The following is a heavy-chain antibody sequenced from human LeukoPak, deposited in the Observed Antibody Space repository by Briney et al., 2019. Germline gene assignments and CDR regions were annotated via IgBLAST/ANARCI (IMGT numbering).Heavy chain of an antibody. CDR2: IKQDGREK. CDR1: GFTFSSYW. J-gene: IGHJ4*02. CDR3: ARVQWELRGVGSYFEY. Sequence: GRSLRLSCVVSGFTFSSYWMSWVRQAPRRGLEWVANIKQDGREKYYVDSVKGRFTMSRDNAKNSLYLQMNSLRAEDTAVYYCARVQWELRGVGSYFEYWGQGALVTVSS. V-gene: IGHV3-7*01. D-gene: IGHD1-26*01.